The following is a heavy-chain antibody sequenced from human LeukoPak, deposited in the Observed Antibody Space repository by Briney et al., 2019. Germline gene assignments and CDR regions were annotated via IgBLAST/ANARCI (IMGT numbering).Heavy chain of an antibody. D-gene: IGHD6-19*01. CDR3: ARGMRLTVPGSRYFDY. Sequence: GGSQRLSCAASGFTFSSYSMNWVRQAPGKGLEWVSAISGSGGSTYYADSVKGRFTISRDNSKNTLYLQLNSLRAEDTAVYYCARGMRLTVPGSRYFDYWGQGTLVTVSS. J-gene: IGHJ4*02. CDR2: ISGSGGST. V-gene: IGHV3-23*01. CDR1: GFTFSSYS.